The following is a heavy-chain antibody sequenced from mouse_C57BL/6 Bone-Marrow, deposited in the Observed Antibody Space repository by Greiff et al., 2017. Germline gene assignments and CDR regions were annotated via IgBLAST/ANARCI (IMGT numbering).Heavy chain of an antibody. V-gene: IGHV5-9*01. CDR2: ISGGGGNT. J-gene: IGHJ4*01. D-gene: IGHD2-4*01. Sequence: EVQGVESGGGLVKPGGSLKLSCAASGFTFSSYTMSWVRQTPEKRLEWVATISGGGGNTYYPDSVKGRFTISRDNAKNTLYLLLRSLRSADTALYYYARRCDHDGYAMDYWGQGTSVTVSS. CDR3: ARRCDHDGYAMDY. CDR1: GFTFSSYT.